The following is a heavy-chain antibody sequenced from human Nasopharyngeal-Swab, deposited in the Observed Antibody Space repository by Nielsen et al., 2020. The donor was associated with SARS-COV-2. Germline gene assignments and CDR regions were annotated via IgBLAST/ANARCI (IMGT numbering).Heavy chain of an antibody. D-gene: IGHD2-15*01. V-gene: IGHV1-69*01. CDR2: IIPIFGTA. J-gene: IGHJ6*02. Sequence: WLGQAPGQGLEWMGGIIPIFGTAIYAQKFQGRVTITADESTSTAYMELSSLRSEDTAVYYCARERVVAVAGSDYYGMDVWGQGTTVTVSS. CDR3: ARERVVAVAGSDYYGMDV.